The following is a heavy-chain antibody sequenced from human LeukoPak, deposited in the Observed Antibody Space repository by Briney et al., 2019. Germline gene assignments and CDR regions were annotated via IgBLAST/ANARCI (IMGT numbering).Heavy chain of an antibody. V-gene: IGHV1-2*02. Sequence: GASVKVSCKASGYTFTGYYMHWVRQAPGQGLEWMGWINPNSGGTSYAQKFQGRVTMTRDTSISTAYMELSRLRSDDTAVYYCARDGVVRGVIIYWGQGTLVTVSS. CDR3: ARDGVVRGVIIY. CDR1: GYTFTGYY. J-gene: IGHJ4*02. CDR2: INPNSGGT. D-gene: IGHD3-10*01.